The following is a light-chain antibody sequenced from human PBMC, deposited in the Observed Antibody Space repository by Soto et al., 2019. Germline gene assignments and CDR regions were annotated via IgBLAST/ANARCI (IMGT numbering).Light chain of an antibody. J-gene: IGLJ1*01. Sequence: QSALTQPRSVSGSPGQSITISCSGTSSDIGGYNYVSWYQQHPGKAPKLIIYDVSKRPSGVPDRFSGSKSGNTASLTISGLQPDDEADYHCCSYAGSYYPYVFAAGTKVTVL. CDR2: DVS. CDR3: CSYAGSYYPYV. V-gene: IGLV2-11*01. CDR1: SSDIGGYNY.